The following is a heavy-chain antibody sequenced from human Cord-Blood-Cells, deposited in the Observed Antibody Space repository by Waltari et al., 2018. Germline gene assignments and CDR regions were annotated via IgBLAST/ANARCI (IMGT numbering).Heavy chain of an antibody. CDR2: SIPILGIA. CDR3: ARESLVATYYFDY. CDR1: GGTFSSYT. J-gene: IGHJ4*02. V-gene: IGHV1-69*08. D-gene: IGHD5-12*01. Sequence: QVQLVQSGAEVKKPGSSVKVSCKASGGTFSSYTLSWVRQAPGQGLEWMGRSIPILGIANYAQKFQGRVTITADKSTSTAYMELSSLRSEDTAVYYCARESLVATYYFDYWGQGTLVTVSS.